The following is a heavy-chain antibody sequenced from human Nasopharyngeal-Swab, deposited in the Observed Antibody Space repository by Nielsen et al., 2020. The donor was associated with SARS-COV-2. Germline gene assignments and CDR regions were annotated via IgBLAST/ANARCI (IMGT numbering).Heavy chain of an antibody. CDR3: ARDFSLYSSSPSNGMDT. V-gene: IGHV3-53*04. CDR1: GFTISSNY. CDR2: IYSGGST. D-gene: IGHD6-6*01. J-gene: IGHJ6*04. Sequence: GESLKISCAASGFTISSNYMSWVRQAPGKGLEWVSVIYSGGSTFYADSVEGRFTISRHNSKNTLYLQMNSLRPEDTAIYYCARDFSLYSSSPSNGMDTGGKGPTFPFS.